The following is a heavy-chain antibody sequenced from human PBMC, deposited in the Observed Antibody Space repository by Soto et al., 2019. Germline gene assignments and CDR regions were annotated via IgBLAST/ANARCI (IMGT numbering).Heavy chain of an antibody. D-gene: IGHD6-19*01. CDR3: AREAVSGRTGFDY. V-gene: IGHV1-18*01. Sequence: QGQLVQSGAEVKKPGASVKVSCKASGYTFTSYGISWVRQAPGQGLEWMGWVNAYNGNTNYAQKFQGRVTMTTDTSTSTADMELRSRRSDDTAVYYCAREAVSGRTGFDYWGQGTLVTVSS. CDR1: GYTFTSYG. J-gene: IGHJ4*02. CDR2: VNAYNGNT.